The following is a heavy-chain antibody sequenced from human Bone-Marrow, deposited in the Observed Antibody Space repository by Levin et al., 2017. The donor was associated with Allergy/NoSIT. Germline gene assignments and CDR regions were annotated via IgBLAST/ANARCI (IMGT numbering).Heavy chain of an antibody. CDR1: GGSISPHC. CDR3: AGDAGLRDGYNSYFDL. V-gene: IGHV4-59*11. D-gene: IGHD5-24*01. CDR2: IYYSGST. J-gene: IGHJ2*01. Sequence: RTSETLSLTCTVSGGSISPHCWSWIRQPPGKRLEWIWYIYYSGSTNYNPSLKSRVTISVDTSKNQFFLKVISVTAADTAVYYCAGDAGLRDGYNSYFDLWGRGTLVTVSS.